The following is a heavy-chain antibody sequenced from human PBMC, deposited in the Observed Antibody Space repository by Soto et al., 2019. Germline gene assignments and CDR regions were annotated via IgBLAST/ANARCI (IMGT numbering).Heavy chain of an antibody. Sequence: SLRLSCAASGFTFSSYAMSWVRQAPGKGLEWVSAISGSGGSTYYADSVKGRFTISRDNSKNTLYLQMNSLRAEDTAVYYCAKGFGGVYYMDGWGKGSTVTVSS. CDR3: AKGFGGVYYMDG. CDR1: GFTFSSYA. V-gene: IGHV3-23*01. CDR2: ISGSGGST. D-gene: IGHD3-16*01. J-gene: IGHJ6*03.